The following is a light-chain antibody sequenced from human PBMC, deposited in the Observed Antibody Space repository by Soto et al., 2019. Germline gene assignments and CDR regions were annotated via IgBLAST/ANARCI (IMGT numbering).Light chain of an antibody. CDR2: EVS. V-gene: IGLV2-8*01. CDR1: SSDVGGYNY. Sequence: QSALTQPPSASGSPGQSVTISCTGTSSDVGGYNYVSWYQQHPGKAPKLMIYEVSKRPSGVPDRFSGSKSGNTASLTVSGLQGDDEADYYCSSYTSSSTYVFGTGTKLTVL. J-gene: IGLJ1*01. CDR3: SSYTSSSTYV.